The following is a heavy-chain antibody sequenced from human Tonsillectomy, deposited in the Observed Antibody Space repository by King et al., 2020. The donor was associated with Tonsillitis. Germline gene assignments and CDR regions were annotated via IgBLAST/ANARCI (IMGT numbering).Heavy chain of an antibody. D-gene: IGHD5-18*01. CDR1: GFTFSTYR. CDR3: ARAPGENTYGFPYYTMDV. V-gene: IGHV3-48*01. J-gene: IGHJ6*02. Sequence: VQLVESGGSLVQPGGSLRLSCGASGFTFSTYRLNWVRQAPGRGLECVSYISDSGATMYYAASVKGRFTISRDNAMNSLYLQMNSLRAEDTAVYYCARAPGENTYGFPYYTMDVWGQGTTVSVSS. CDR2: ISDSGATM.